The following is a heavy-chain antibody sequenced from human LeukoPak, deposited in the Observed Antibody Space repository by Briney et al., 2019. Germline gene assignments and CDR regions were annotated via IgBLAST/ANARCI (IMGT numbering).Heavy chain of an antibody. V-gene: IGHV3-53*04. CDR3: ARDLLHYYDSSGYPTP. CDR2: IYSGGST. CDR1: GFTVSSNY. D-gene: IGHD3-22*01. Sequence: PGGSLRLSCAASGFTVSSNYMSWVRQAPGKGLEWVSVIYSGGSTYYADSVKGRFTISRHNSKNTLYLQTNSLRAEDTAVYYCARDLLHYYDSSGYPTPWGQGTLVTVSS. J-gene: IGHJ5*02.